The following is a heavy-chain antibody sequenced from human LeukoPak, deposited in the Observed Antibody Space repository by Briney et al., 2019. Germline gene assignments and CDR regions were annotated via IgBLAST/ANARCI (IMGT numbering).Heavy chain of an antibody. Sequence: GASVKVSCKASGYTFTGYYMHWVRQAPGQGLEWMGWINPNSGGTNYAQKFQGRVTTTRDTSISTAYMELSRLRSDDTAVYYCAREGSGWSLYGMDVWGQGTTVTVSS. V-gene: IGHV1-2*02. J-gene: IGHJ6*02. D-gene: IGHD6-19*01. CDR3: AREGSGWSLYGMDV. CDR1: GYTFTGYY. CDR2: INPNSGGT.